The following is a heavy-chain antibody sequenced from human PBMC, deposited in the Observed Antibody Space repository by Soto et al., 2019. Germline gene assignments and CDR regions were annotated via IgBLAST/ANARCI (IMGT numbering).Heavy chain of an antibody. CDR3: AKDRIVMIRGVMNYDGRDV. D-gene: IGHD3-10*01. CDR2: ILYDGSDK. J-gene: IGHJ6*02. Sequence: QVQLVESGGGVVQPGRSLRLSCAASGFTFSNYGMHWVRQAPGKGLEWVAFILYDGSDKYFADSVKGRFTISRDNSKNTRELQMNSLRAEDTAGDDCAKDRIVMIRGVMNYDGRDVWGQGTTVTVSS. V-gene: IGHV3-30*18. CDR1: GFTFSNYG.